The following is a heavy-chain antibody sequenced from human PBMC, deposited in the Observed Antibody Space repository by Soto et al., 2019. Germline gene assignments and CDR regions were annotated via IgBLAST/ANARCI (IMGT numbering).Heavy chain of an antibody. V-gene: IGHV3-30-3*01. CDR3: ARDLDSDQRGMDV. CDR2: ISYDGSNK. J-gene: IGHJ6*02. CDR1: GFTFSSDA. D-gene: IGHD2-21*01. Sequence: RLSCAASGFTFSSDAMHWVRQAPGKGLEWVAVISYDGSNKYYADSVKGRFTISRDNSKNTLYLQMNSLRAEDTAVYYCARDLDSDQRGMDVWGQGTTVTVSS.